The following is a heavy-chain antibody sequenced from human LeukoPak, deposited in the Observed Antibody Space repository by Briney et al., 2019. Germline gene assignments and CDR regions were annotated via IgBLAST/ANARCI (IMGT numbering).Heavy chain of an antibody. J-gene: IGHJ4*02. CDR1: GGSISSSSYY. CDR2: IYYSGST. V-gene: IGHV4-39*01. Sequence: PSETLSPTCTVSGGSISSSSYYWGWIRQPPGKGLEWIGSIYYSGSTYYNPSLKSRVTISVDTSKNQFSLKLSSVTAADTAVYYCARLEDPIDSPHFDYWGQGTLVTVSS. D-gene: IGHD1-26*01. CDR3: ARLEDPIDSPHFDY.